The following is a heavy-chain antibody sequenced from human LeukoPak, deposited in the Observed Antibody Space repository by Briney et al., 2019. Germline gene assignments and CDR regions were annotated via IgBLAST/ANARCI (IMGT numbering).Heavy chain of an antibody. D-gene: IGHD3-9*01. CDR2: IYYSGST. V-gene: IGHV4-59*12. Sequence: SETLSLTCTVSGGSISSYYWSWIRQPPGKGLEWIGYIYYSGSTNYNPSLKSRVTISVDTSKNQFSLKLSSVTAADTAVYYCARAYILTGYYAYWGQGTLVTVSS. J-gene: IGHJ4*02. CDR1: GGSISSYY. CDR3: ARAYILTGYYAY.